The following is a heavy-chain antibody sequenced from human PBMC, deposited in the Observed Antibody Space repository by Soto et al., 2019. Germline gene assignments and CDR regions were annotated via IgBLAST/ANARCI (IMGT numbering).Heavy chain of an antibody. Sequence: ASVKVSCKASGYTFTSYDINWVRQATGQGLEWMRWMNPNSGNTGYAQKFQGRVTMTRNTSISTAYMVLSSLRSEDTAVYYCARAGVYDFWSGYYPASYYYYMDVWGKGTTVTVSS. CDR2: MNPNSGNT. CDR3: ARAGVYDFWSGYYPASYYYYMDV. CDR1: GYTFTSYD. V-gene: IGHV1-8*01. J-gene: IGHJ6*03. D-gene: IGHD3-3*01.